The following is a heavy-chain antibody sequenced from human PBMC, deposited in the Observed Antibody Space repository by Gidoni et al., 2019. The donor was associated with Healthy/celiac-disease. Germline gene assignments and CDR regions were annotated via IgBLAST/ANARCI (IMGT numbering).Heavy chain of an antibody. J-gene: IGHJ4*02. V-gene: IGHV3-48*01. Sequence: EVQLVESGGGLVQPGGSLRLSCAASGFTFSSYSMTWVRQAPGKGLEWVSYISSSSSTIYYADSVKGRFTISRDNAKNSLYLQMNSLRAEDTAVYYCVGGSGSYYELFDYWGQGTLVTVSS. CDR1: GFTFSSYS. CDR3: VGGSGSYYELFDY. CDR2: ISSSSSTI. D-gene: IGHD3-10*01.